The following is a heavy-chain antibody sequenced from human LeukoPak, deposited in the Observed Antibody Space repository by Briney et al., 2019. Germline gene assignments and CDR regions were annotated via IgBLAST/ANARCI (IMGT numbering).Heavy chain of an antibody. Sequence: ASVKVSYKVSGYTLTELSMHWVRQAPGKGLEWMGGFDPEDGETIYAQKLQGRVTMTTDTSTSTAYMELRSLRSDDTAVYYCARGYCSSTSCYALDYWGQGTLVTVSS. D-gene: IGHD2-2*01. J-gene: IGHJ4*02. CDR2: FDPEDGET. V-gene: IGHV1-24*01. CDR1: GYTLTELS. CDR3: ARGYCSSTSCYALDY.